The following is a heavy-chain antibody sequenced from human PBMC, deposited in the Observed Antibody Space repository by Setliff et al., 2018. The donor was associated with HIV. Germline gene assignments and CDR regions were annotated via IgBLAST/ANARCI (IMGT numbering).Heavy chain of an antibody. CDR3: ARSGGLRSFDWLPYHYYFDY. V-gene: IGHV3-7*01. Sequence: GGSLRLSCAASGFSFSNAWMTWVRQAPGKGLEWVGRIKTKTDGGKYYVDSVKGRFTISRDNAKNSLYLQMNSLRAEDTAVYYCARSGGLRSFDWLPYHYYFDYWGQGTLVTVSS. CDR1: GFSFSNAW. CDR2: IKTKTDGGK. D-gene: IGHD3-9*01. J-gene: IGHJ4*02.